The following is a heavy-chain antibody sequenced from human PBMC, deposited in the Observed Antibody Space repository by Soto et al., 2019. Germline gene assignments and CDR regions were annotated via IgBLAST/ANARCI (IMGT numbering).Heavy chain of an antibody. Sequence: GASVKVSCKASGYTFTGYYMRWVRQAPGQGLEWMGWINPIFGATNYAQKFQGRVTITADESTSTAYMELSSLRSEDTAVYYCESSGYSSSWEINWFDPWGQGTLVTVS. CDR2: INPIFGAT. D-gene: IGHD6-13*01. J-gene: IGHJ5*02. V-gene: IGHV1-69*13. CDR1: GYTFTGYY. CDR3: ESSGYSSSWEINWFDP.